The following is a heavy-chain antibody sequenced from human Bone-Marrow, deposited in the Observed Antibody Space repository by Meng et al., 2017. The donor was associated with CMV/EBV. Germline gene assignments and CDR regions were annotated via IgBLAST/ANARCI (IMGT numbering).Heavy chain of an antibody. CDR3: ARFNYYDSSGYYSK. J-gene: IGHJ4*02. D-gene: IGHD3-22*01. V-gene: IGHV6-1*01. CDR1: DSDSSNSAA. CDR2: TYYRSKWNT. Sequence: DSDSSNSAAWNWIRQSPSRGLEWLGRTYYRSKWNTDYAVSVKSRISINPDTSKNQFSLQLNSVTPEDTAMYYCARFNYYDSSGYYSKWGQGTLVTVSS.